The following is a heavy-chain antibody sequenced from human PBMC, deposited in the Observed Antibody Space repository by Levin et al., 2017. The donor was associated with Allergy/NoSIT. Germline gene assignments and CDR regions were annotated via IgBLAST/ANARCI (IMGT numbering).Heavy chain of an antibody. V-gene: IGHV3-30-3*01. CDR3: ARVPVRGVNYFDY. J-gene: IGHJ4*02. Sequence: GGSLRLSCAASGFTFSSYAMHWVRQAPGKGLEWVAVISYDGSNKYYADSVKGRFTISRDNSKNTLYLQMNSLRAEDTAVYYCARVPVRGVNYFDYWGQGTLVTVSS. CDR1: GFTFSSYA. CDR2: ISYDGSNK. D-gene: IGHD3-10*01.